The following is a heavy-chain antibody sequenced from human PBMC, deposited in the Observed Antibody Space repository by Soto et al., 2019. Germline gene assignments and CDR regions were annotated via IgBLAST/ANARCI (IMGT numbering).Heavy chain of an antibody. CDR1: VGSISSYY. J-gene: IGHJ6*02. V-gene: IGHV4-59*03. D-gene: IGHD3-3*01. CDR3: AGMSFTVFGEVIDNFYFYGMDV. Sequence: PSETLSLTCNVSVGSISSYYWTWIRQPPGKGLEWIGYLYNTGSTNYNPSLKSRVTISLDTSKNQSFLNLSSVTAADTAVYYCAGMSFTVFGEVIDNFYFYGMDVWGQGTTVTVSS. CDR2: LYNTGST.